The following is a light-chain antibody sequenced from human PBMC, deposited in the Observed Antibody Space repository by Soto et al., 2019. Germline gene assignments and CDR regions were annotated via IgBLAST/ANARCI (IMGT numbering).Light chain of an antibody. V-gene: IGKV3-15*01. J-gene: IGKJ2*01. CDR3: QQCYSWPYT. Sequence: EIVMTQSPATLSVSPGDRATLSCRASQSVSSNLAWYQQKPGQAPRLLIDGASTRATGIPARFSGSGSGTEFILTISSLQSEDFAVYYCQQCYSWPYTFGQGTKLEIK. CDR1: QSVSSN. CDR2: GAS.